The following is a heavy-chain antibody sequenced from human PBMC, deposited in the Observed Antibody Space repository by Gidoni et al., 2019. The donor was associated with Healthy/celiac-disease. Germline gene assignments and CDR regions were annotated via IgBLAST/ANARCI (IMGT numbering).Heavy chain of an antibody. D-gene: IGHD3-22*01. Sequence: QLQLQESGPGLVKPSETLSLTCTVSGGSISSSSYRWGWIRQPPGTGLEYIGSMYHSGRTYYNPSLKSRVNISVDTSKNKFSLNLISVTAADTAVYYCARGSYDSSGITLLNWFDPWGQGTLVTVSS. CDR2: MYHSGRT. CDR3: ARGSYDSSGITLLNWFDP. V-gene: IGHV4-39*01. CDR1: GGSISSSSYR. J-gene: IGHJ5*02.